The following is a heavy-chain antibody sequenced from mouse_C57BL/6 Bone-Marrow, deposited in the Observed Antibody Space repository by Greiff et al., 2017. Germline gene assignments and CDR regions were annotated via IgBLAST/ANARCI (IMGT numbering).Heavy chain of an antibody. CDR1: GYTFTSYW. CDR3: ARSDPIRGYFDY. V-gene: IGHV1-52*01. CDR2: IDPSDSET. D-gene: IGHD1-1*01. Sequence: VQLQQPGAELVRPGSSVTLSCKASGYTFTSYWMHWVKQRPIQGLEWIGNIDPSDSETHYNQKFKDKATLTVDKSSSTAYMQLSSLTSEDSAVYYCARSDPIRGYFDYWGQGTTLTVSS. J-gene: IGHJ2*01.